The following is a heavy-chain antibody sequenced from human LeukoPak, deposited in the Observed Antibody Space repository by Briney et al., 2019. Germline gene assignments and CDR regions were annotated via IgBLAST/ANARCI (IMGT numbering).Heavy chain of an antibody. CDR3: ARGVAAAGPY. Sequence: PGGSLRLSCAASGFICSNFWMSWVRQAPGNGLEWVANINQDGSGKYFVDSVKGRFTISRDNAKNSLYLQMNSLRAEDTAVHYCARGVAAAGPYWGQGTLVTVSS. J-gene: IGHJ4*02. CDR1: GFICSNFW. CDR2: INQDGSGK. V-gene: IGHV3-7*01. D-gene: IGHD6-13*01.